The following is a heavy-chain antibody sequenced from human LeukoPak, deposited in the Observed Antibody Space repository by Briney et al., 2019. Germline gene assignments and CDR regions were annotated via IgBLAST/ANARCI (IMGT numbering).Heavy chain of an antibody. D-gene: IGHD3-16*02. V-gene: IGHV3-23*01. Sequence: GGSLRLSCAASGSTFSSYAMSWVRQAPGKGLEWVSAISGSGGSTYYADSVKGRFTISRDNSKNTLYLQMNSLRAEDTAVYYCANPVRLGELSPYDYWGQGTLVTVSS. CDR1: GSTFSSYA. J-gene: IGHJ4*02. CDR3: ANPVRLGELSPYDY. CDR2: ISGSGGST.